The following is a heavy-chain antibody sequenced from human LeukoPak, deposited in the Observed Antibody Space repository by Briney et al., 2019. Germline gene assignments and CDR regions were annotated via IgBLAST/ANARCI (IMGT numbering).Heavy chain of an antibody. CDR2: ISSSSSYI. CDR3: ARDSVITFGGVIAEFDY. V-gene: IGHV3-21*01. Sequence: GGSLRLSCAASGFTFSSYSMNWVRQAPGKGLEWVSSISSSSSYIYYADSVKGRFTISRDNAKNSLYLQMNSLRAEDTAVYYYARDSVITFGGVIAEFDYWGQGTLVTVSS. CDR1: GFTFSSYS. J-gene: IGHJ4*02. D-gene: IGHD3-16*02.